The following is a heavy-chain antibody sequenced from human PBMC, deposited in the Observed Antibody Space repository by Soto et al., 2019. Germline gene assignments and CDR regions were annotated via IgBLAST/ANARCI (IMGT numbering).Heavy chain of an antibody. CDR2: IYWDYDK. CDR3: ARMKWNYAVGFDY. Sequence: QITLKESGPTLVKPTQTLTLTCTLSGFSLSTSAVGVGWIRQPPGKALEWLALIYWDYDKRYSPSLQSRLTVPPDTPINQAVLTMTNMDPANTDTYDCARMKWNYAVGFDYWGQGTLVTVSS. V-gene: IGHV2-5*02. D-gene: IGHD1-7*01. CDR1: GFSLSTSAVG. J-gene: IGHJ4*02.